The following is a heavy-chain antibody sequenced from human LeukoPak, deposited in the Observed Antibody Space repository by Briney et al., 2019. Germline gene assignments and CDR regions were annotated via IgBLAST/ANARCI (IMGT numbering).Heavy chain of an antibody. CDR2: INSDGSIV. Sequence: PGGSLRLSCAASGFTFNTYWMYWVRQAPGKCLVWVSHINSDGSIVNYGDSVKGRFTISRDNAKNTLYLQMNSLRADDTALYFCSRGRNWDDGDYWGQGTLVTVSS. J-gene: IGHJ4*02. CDR3: SRGRNWDDGDY. V-gene: IGHV3-74*01. D-gene: IGHD1-1*01. CDR1: GFTFNTYW.